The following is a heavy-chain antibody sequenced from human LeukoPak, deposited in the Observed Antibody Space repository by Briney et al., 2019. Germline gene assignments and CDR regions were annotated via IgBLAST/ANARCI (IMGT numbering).Heavy chain of an antibody. J-gene: IGHJ4*02. CDR2: ISYDVSDK. D-gene: IGHD1-20*01. CDR1: GLTFTSYG. V-gene: IGHV3-30*18. Sequence: PGRSLRLSCAASGLTFTSYGMHWVRQAPGKGLEWVAVISYDVSDKYYVDSVKGRFTISRDTSKNTLYLQMNSLRAEDTAVYYCAKDRGSGYNWNDVLDYWGQGTLVTVSS. CDR3: AKDRGSGYNWNDVLDY.